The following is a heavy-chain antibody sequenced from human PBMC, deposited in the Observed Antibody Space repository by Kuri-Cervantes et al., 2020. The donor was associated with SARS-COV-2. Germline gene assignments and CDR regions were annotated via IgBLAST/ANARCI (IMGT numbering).Heavy chain of an antibody. CDR2: FDPEDGET. D-gene: IGHD4-17*01. CDR3: ATPVDYGDSSLFDL. V-gene: IGHV1-24*01. CDR1: GYTFTGYY. J-gene: IGHJ2*01. Sequence: ASVKVSCKAPGYTFTGYYMHWVRQAPGKGLEWMGGFDPEDGETIYAQKFQGRVTMTEDTSTDTAYMELSSLRSEDTAVYYCATPVDYGDSSLFDLWGRGTLVTVSS.